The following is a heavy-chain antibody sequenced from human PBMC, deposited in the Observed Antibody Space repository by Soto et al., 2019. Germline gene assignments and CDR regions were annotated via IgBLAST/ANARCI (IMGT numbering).Heavy chain of an antibody. CDR3: ARPITMIVPGAFDI. Sequence: PGESLKISCKGSGYSFSNYWIGWVRQMPGKGLEWMGIIFPRDSDTRYSPSFQGQVTISADKSISTAYLQWSSLKASDTAMYYCARPITMIVPGAFDIWGQGTMVTVSS. CDR2: IFPRDSDT. D-gene: IGHD3-22*01. V-gene: IGHV5-51*01. CDR1: GYSFSNYW. J-gene: IGHJ3*02.